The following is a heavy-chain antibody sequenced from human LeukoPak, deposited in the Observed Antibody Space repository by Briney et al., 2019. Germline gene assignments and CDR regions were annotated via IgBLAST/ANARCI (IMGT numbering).Heavy chain of an antibody. CDR2: IYDSGST. J-gene: IGHJ4*02. CDR1: GGSVSSDNYY. Sequence: SQTLSLTCTVSGGSVSSDNYYWSWIRQPPGKGLEWIGYIYDSGSTSYNPSLKSRVTISVDTSKNQFSLKLTSVTAADTAVYYCARAVVLYYFDYWGQGTLVTVSS. CDR3: ARAVVLYYFDY. V-gene: IGHV4-61*01. D-gene: IGHD3-22*01.